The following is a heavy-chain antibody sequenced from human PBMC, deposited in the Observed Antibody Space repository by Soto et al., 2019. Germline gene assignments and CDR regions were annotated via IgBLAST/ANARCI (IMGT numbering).Heavy chain of an antibody. Sequence: QVQLVQSGAEVKKPGSSVKVSCKASGGTFSSYAISWVRQAPGQGLEWMGGIIPIFGTANYAQKFQGRVTMTAEESTSTAYMELSSLRSEDTAVYYWARHVPAAGYYYGRDVWAQGTTVTVSS. CDR3: ARHVPAAGYYYGRDV. D-gene: IGHD2-2*01. J-gene: IGHJ6*02. CDR2: IIPIFGTA. V-gene: IGHV1-69*12. CDR1: GGTFSSYA.